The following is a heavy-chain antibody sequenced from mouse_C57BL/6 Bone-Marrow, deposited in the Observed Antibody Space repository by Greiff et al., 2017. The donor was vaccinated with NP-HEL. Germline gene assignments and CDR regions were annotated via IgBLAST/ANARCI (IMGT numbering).Heavy chain of an antibody. V-gene: IGHV1-4*01. CDR3: ARTPPGRRQGFAY. CDR2: INPSSGYT. D-gene: IGHD1-2*01. J-gene: IGHJ3*01. Sequence: QVQLQQSGAELARPGASVKMSCKASGYTFTSYTMHWVKQRPGQGLEWIGYINPSSGYTKYNQKFKDKATLTADKSSSTAYMQLSSLTSEDSAVYYCARTPPGRRQGFAYWGQGTLVTVSA. CDR1: GYTFTSYT.